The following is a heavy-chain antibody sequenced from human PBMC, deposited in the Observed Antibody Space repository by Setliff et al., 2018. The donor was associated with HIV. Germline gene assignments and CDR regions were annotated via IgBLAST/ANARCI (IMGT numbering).Heavy chain of an antibody. D-gene: IGHD3-22*01. CDR3: ATGRDSSGYYFLADY. CDR1: GYTFTGYH. V-gene: IGHV1-2*02. J-gene: IGHJ4*02. Sequence: ASVKVSCKTSGYTFTGYHMHWVRQAPGQGLEWMGWINPNSGGTIYAQKFQYRVTMTRDTSSSTAYMELSRLRSDDTAVYYCATGRDSSGYYFLADYRGRGTLVTVSS. CDR2: INPNSGGT.